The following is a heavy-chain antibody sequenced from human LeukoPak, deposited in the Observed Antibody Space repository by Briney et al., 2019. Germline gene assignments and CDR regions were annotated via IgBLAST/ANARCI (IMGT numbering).Heavy chain of an antibody. CDR2: ITGGGDTT. CDR3: AKERSEVAVAATNY. CDR1: GFTFNSYA. Sequence: PGGSLRLSCAASGFTFNSYAMTWVRQAPGKGLEWVSSITGGGDTTYYADSVRGRFTISRDNSKNTLSLQINSLRAEDTAVYYCAKERSEVAVAATNYWGQGTLVTVSS. D-gene: IGHD2-15*01. J-gene: IGHJ4*02. V-gene: IGHV3-23*01.